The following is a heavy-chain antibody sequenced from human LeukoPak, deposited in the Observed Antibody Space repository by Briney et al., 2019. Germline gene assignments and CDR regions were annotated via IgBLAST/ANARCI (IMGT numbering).Heavy chain of an antibody. CDR3: AGSLGYCTSNVCYLKY. J-gene: IGHJ4*02. CDR2: INTYNGNT. Sequence: ASVKVSCKASGYTFITHAMRWVRQAPGQGLEWMKWINTYNGNTNFTQKVQGRGTMTTDTSTSTAYMELRSLRSDDTAVYYCAGSLGYCTSNVCYLKYWGQGTLVTVSS. CDR1: GYTFITHA. V-gene: IGHV1-18*01. D-gene: IGHD2-8*01.